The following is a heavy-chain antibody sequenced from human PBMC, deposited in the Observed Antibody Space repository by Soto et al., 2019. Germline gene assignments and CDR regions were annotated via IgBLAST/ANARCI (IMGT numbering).Heavy chain of an antibody. V-gene: IGHV1-18*01. CDR2: ISAYNGNT. Sequence: ASVKVSCKASGYTFTSYGISWVRQAPGQGLEWMGWISAYNGNTNYAQKLQGRVTMTTDTSTSTAYMELRSLRSDDTAVYYCARKNTGYSSSWSWFDPWGQGTLVTVSS. J-gene: IGHJ5*02. CDR3: ARKNTGYSSSWSWFDP. CDR1: GYTFTSYG. D-gene: IGHD6-6*01.